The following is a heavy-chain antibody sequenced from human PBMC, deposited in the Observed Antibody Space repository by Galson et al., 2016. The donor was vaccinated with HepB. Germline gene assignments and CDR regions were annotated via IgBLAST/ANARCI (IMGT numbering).Heavy chain of an antibody. CDR3: ARVQYHDFLTGYYVDY. Sequence: SVKVSCKASGFTFTRSGISWVRQAPGQGLEWMGWIIASNGHTNYTQKLQGRVTVTTDTSTRTAYMELRSLRSDDTAVYYCARVQYHDFLTGYYVDYWGQGTLVTVSS. CDR1: GFTFTRSG. CDR2: IIASNGHT. J-gene: IGHJ4*02. V-gene: IGHV1-18*01. D-gene: IGHD3-9*01.